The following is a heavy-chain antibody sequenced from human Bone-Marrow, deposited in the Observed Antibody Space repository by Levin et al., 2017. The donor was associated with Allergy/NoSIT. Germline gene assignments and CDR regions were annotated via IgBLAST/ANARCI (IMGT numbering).Heavy chain of an antibody. CDR1: GYTFITYY. Sequence: GGSLRLSCKGSGYTFITYYIAWVRQMPGKGLEWVGIIYPGDSDTRYSPSFRGQVTISADKSISTAYLQWDSLKASDTATDYCARHYTLDVWGQGTTVTVSS. CDR2: IYPGDSDT. CDR3: ARHYTLDV. V-gene: IGHV5-51*01. J-gene: IGHJ6*02.